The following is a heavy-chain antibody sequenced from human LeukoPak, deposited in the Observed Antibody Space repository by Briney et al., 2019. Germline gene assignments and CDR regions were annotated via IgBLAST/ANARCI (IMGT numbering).Heavy chain of an antibody. Sequence: GGSLRLSCAASGFTFSSYGMHWVRQAPGKGLEWVAVIWYDGSNKYYADSVKGRFTISRGNSKNTLYLQMNSLRAEDTAVYYCARGLLVGATSFDYWGQGTLVTVSS. V-gene: IGHV3-33*01. CDR1: GFTFSSYG. CDR3: ARGLLVGATSFDY. D-gene: IGHD1-26*01. CDR2: IWYDGSNK. J-gene: IGHJ4*02.